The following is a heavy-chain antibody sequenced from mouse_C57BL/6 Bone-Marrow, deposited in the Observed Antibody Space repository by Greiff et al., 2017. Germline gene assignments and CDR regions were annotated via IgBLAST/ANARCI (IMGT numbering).Heavy chain of an antibody. CDR3: ARSFYDWFAY. D-gene: IGHD2-3*01. J-gene: IGHJ3*01. CDR1: GFTFSSYG. CDR2: ISSGGSYT. V-gene: IGHV5-6*01. Sequence: EVQRVESGGDLVKPGGSLKLSCAASGFTFSSYGMSWVRQTPDKRLEWVATISSGGSYTYYPDSVKGRFTISRDNAKNTLYLQMSSLKSEDTAMYYCARSFYDWFAYWGQGTLVTVSA.